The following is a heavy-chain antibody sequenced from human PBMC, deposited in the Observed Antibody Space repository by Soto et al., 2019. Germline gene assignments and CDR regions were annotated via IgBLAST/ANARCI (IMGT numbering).Heavy chain of an antibody. Sequence: LGLSCAASGFTISNYGMHWVRQAPGKGLEWVAVISYDGTITYYADSVKGRFTISRDNSKNTLYLQMNSLRTEDTAVYYCATTRVGPCSSSICFSGIFDGMDVWGQGTTVTVSS. D-gene: IGHD2-2*01. CDR1: GFTISNYG. CDR3: ATTRVGPCSSSICFSGIFDGMDV. V-gene: IGHV3-30-3*01. J-gene: IGHJ6*02. CDR2: ISYDGTIT.